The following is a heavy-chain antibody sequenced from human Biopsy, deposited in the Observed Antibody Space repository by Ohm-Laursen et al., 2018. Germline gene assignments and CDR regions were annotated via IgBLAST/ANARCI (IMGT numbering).Heavy chain of an antibody. J-gene: IGHJ4*02. CDR2: INPNSGAT. D-gene: IGHD3/OR15-3a*01. CDR1: GHTFRSYN. Sequence: ASVKVSCKASGHTFRSYNFDWVRQASGQGLEWMGWINPNSGATNSAQKFRDRVTLTRDTSISAVYIDLRRLKSDDAAIYYCARDCMTDVFGGPTRTDVFDSWGQGTPVTVSS. V-gene: IGHV1-2*02. CDR3: ARDCMTDVFGGPTRTDVFDS.